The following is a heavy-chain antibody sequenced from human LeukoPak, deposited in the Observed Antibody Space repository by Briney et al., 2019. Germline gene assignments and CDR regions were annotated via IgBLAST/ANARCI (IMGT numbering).Heavy chain of an antibody. V-gene: IGHV1-69*13. CDR1: GGTFSSYA. D-gene: IGHD5-18*01. Sequence: SVTVSCKASGGTFSSYAISWVRQAPGQGLEWMGGIIPIFGTANYAQKFQGRVTITADESTSTAYMELSSLRSEDTAVYYCASAGTAMVIEYYFDYWGQGALVTVSS. J-gene: IGHJ4*02. CDR2: IIPIFGTA. CDR3: ASAGTAMVIEYYFDY.